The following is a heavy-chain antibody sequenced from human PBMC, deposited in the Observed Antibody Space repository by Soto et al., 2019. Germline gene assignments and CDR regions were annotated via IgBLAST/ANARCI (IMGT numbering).Heavy chain of an antibody. V-gene: IGHV3-23*01. J-gene: IGHJ4*02. D-gene: IGHD3-3*01. Sequence: EVQLLESGGGLVQPGGSLRLSCAASGFTFSSYAMSWVRQAPGKGLEWVSAISGSGGSTYYADSVKGRFTISRDNSKNALYLQMNTLRAEDTAVYYCAKVRAPYDFFDYWGQGTLVTFSS. CDR1: GFTFSSYA. CDR3: AKVRAPYDFFDY. CDR2: ISGSGGST.